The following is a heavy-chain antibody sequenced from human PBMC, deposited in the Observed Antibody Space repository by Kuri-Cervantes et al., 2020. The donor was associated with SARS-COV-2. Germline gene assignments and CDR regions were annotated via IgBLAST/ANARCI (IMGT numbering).Heavy chain of an antibody. Sequence: GESLKISCAASGFTFSSYAMHWVRQAPGKGLEWVAVISYDGSNKYYADSVKGRFTISRDNSKNTLYLQMNSLRAEDTAVYYCARDPGRVGYCSSTSCYTPDYWGQGTLVTVSS. V-gene: IGHV3-30-3*01. CDR1: GFTFSSYA. D-gene: IGHD2-2*02. J-gene: IGHJ4*02. CDR3: ARDPGRVGYCSSTSCYTPDY. CDR2: ISYDGSNK.